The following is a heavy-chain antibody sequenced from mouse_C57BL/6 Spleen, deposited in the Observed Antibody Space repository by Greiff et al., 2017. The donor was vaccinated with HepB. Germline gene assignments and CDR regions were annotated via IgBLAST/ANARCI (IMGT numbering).Heavy chain of an antibody. Sequence: VQLQQSGPGLVKPSQSLSLTCSVTGYSITSGYYWNWIRQFPGNKLEWMGYISYDGSNNYNPSLKNRISITRDTSKNQFFLKLNSVTTEDTATYYCARGEIYYDYVGAMDYWGQGTSVTVSS. CDR2: ISYDGSN. CDR3: ARGEIYYDYVGAMDY. J-gene: IGHJ4*01. D-gene: IGHD2-4*01. V-gene: IGHV3-6*01. CDR1: GYSITSGYY.